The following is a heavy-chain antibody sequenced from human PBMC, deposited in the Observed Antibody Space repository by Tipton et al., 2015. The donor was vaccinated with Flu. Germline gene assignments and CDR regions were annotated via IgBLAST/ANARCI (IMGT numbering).Heavy chain of an antibody. CDR3: ARDRGRCDVYAI. J-gene: IGHJ3*02. CDR1: TVSISCYS. Sequence: TLSLTCTISTVSISCYSWSWIRQPPGKGLEWIGYFYYSGSPKYNPSLDSRVTISADTSKNQFSLKLNSVTAADTAVYFCARDRGRCDVYAIWGLGTMVTVSS. D-gene: IGHD1-26*01. CDR2: FYYSGSP. V-gene: IGHV4-59*01.